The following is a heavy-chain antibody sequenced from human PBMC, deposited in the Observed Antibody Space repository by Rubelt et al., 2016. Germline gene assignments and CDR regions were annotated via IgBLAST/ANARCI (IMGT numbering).Heavy chain of an antibody. CDR1: VGSFSGYY. Sequence: QVQLQQWGAGLLKPSETLSLTCAVYVGSFSGYYWSWLRQPPGKGLEWIGEINHSGSTNNNPSLKSRVTLSGETSKNQFSLKLSSVTAADTAVYYCARNIKIVVVPAAISWFDPWGQGTLVTVSS. D-gene: IGHD2-2*01. J-gene: IGHJ5*02. CDR3: ARNIKIVVVPAAISWFDP. CDR2: INHSGST. V-gene: IGHV4-34*01.